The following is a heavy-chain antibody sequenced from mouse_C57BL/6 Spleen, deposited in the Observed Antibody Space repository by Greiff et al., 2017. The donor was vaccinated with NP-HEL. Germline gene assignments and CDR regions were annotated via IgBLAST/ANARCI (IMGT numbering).Heavy chain of an antibody. D-gene: IGHD1-1*01. CDR2: IYPGSGST. Sequence: QVQLQQPGAELVKPGASVKMSCKASGYTFTSYWITWVKQRPGQGLEWIGDIYPGSGSTNYNEKFKSKATLTVDTSSSTAYMQLSSLTSEASAVYYCAREVVDYYAMDYWGQGTSVTVSS. V-gene: IGHV1-55*01. CDR3: AREVVDYYAMDY. J-gene: IGHJ4*01. CDR1: GYTFTSYW.